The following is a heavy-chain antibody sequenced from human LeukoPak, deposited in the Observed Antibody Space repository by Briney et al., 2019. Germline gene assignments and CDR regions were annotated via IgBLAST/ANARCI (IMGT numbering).Heavy chain of an antibody. D-gene: IGHD2-2*01. CDR3: ARDDATSFDY. V-gene: IGHV3-30*04. CDR1: GFTCSSYA. CDR2: ISYDGSNK. Sequence: GGSLRLSCAASGFTCSSYAMHWVRQAPGKGLEWVAVISYDGSNKYYADSVKGRFTISRDNSKNTLYLQMNSLRAEDTAVYYCARDDATSFDYWGQGTLVTVSS. J-gene: IGHJ4*02.